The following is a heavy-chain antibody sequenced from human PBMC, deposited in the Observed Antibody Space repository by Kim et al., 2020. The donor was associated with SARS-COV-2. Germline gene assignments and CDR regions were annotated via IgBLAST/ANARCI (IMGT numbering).Heavy chain of an antibody. D-gene: IGHD2-2*01. J-gene: IGHJ6*02. CDR1: GYTFTSYG. Sequence: ASVKVSCKASGYTFTSYGISWVRQAPGQGLEWMGWISAYNGNTNYAQKLQGRVTMTTDTSTSTAYMELRSLRSDDTAVYYCARDNVHCSSTSCPSTYYYYGMDVWGQGTTVTVSS. CDR2: ISAYNGNT. CDR3: ARDNVHCSSTSCPSTYYYYGMDV. V-gene: IGHV1-18*04.